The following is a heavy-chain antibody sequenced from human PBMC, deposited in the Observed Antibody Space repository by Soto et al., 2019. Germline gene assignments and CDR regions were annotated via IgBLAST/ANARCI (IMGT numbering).Heavy chain of an antibody. V-gene: IGHV3-30-3*01. CDR2: ISYDGSNK. J-gene: IGHJ4*02. Sequence: PGGSLRLSCAASGFTFGSYAMHWVRQAPGKGLEWVAVISYDGSNKYYADSVKGRFTISRDNSKNTLYLQMNSLRAEDTAVYYCARAVSSGLSRVFDYWGQGTLVTVSS. CDR3: ARAVSSGLSRVFDY. CDR1: GFTFGSYA. D-gene: IGHD6-19*01.